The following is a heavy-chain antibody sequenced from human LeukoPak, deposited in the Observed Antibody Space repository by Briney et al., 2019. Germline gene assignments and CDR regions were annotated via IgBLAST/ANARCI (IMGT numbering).Heavy chain of an antibody. CDR3: ARGGCSSTSCYTWESYYYYMDV. CDR1: GYTFTSYD. J-gene: IGHJ6*03. D-gene: IGHD2-2*02. Sequence: ASVKVSCKASGYTFTSYDINWVRQATGQGLEWMGWMNPNSGNTGYAQKFQGRVTITRNTSISTAYMELSSLRSEDTAVYYCARGGCSSTSCYTWESYYYYMDVWGKGTTVTVSS. V-gene: IGHV1-8*03. CDR2: MNPNSGNT.